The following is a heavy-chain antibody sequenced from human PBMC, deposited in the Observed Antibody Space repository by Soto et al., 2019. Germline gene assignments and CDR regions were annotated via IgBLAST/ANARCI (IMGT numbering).Heavy chain of an antibody. CDR2: ILVDGRT. Sequence: PGGSLRLSCAASGFPCGSYDMTWVRQAPGKGLEWVSTILVDGRTFYVDSVEGRFTIPRDNSRNTVYLQMNSLTAGDTALYYCAKATATGGGAFDFCGQGTMVTVSS. CDR3: AKATATGGGAFDF. D-gene: IGHD2-8*02. V-gene: IGHV3-23*01. CDR1: GFPCGSYD. J-gene: IGHJ3*01.